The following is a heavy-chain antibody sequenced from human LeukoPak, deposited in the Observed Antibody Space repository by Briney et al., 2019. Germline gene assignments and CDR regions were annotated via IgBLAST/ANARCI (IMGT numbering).Heavy chain of an antibody. CDR2: IYYSGST. V-gene: IGHV4-59*08. D-gene: IGHD6-13*01. CDR1: GGSISSYY. J-gene: IGHJ4*02. Sequence: SETLSLTCTDSGGSISSYYWSWIRQPPGKGLEWIGYIYYSGSTNYNPSLKSRVTISVDTSKNQFSLKLSSVTAADTAVYYCARHFGSSWYWDYWGQGTLVTVSS. CDR3: ARHFGSSWYWDY.